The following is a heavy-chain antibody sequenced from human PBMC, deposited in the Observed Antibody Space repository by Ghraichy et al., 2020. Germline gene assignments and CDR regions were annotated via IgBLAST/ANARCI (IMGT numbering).Heavy chain of an antibody. J-gene: IGHJ6*02. CDR3: ARDGAQGGWYFLYYGMDV. CDR1: GFTFSSYW. V-gene: IGHV3-74*01. D-gene: IGHD6-19*01. Sequence: GGSLRLSCAASGFTFSSYWMHWVRQAPGKGLVWVSRINSDGSSTSYADSVKGRFTISRDNAKNTLYLQMNSLRAEDTAVYYCARDGAQGGWYFLYYGMDVWGQGTTVTVSS. CDR2: INSDGSST.